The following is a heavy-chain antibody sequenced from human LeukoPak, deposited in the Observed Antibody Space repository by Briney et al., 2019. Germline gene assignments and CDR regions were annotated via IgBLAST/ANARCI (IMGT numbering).Heavy chain of an antibody. CDR3: ARGPGNAPVAGNNY. D-gene: IGHD6-19*01. V-gene: IGHV4-34*01. CDR1: GGSFSGYY. J-gene: IGHJ4*02. Sequence: SETLSLTCAVYGGSFSGYYWSWIRQPPGKGLEWIGEINHSGSTNYNPSPKSRVTISVDTSKNQFSLKLSSVTAADTAVYYCARGPGNAPVAGNNYWGQGTLVTVSS. CDR2: INHSGST.